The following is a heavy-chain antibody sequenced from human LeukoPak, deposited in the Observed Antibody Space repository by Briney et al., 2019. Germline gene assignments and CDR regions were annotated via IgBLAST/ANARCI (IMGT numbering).Heavy chain of an antibody. Sequence: ASVKVSCKASGYTFSNQKIHWVRQAPGQGLEWMGIIDPSGGRTRYAQNLQGRLTMTRDMSTSTVYMELRSLRSEDTAVYYCARVDGAKAAMNYYYYMDVWGKGTTVTVSS. V-gene: IGHV1-46*01. J-gene: IGHJ6*03. CDR1: GYTFSNQK. D-gene: IGHD2-2*01. CDR2: IDPSGGRT. CDR3: ARVDGAKAAMNYYYYMDV.